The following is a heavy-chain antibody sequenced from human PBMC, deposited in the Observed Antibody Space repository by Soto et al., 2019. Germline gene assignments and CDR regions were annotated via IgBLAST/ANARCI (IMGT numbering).Heavy chain of an antibody. CDR2: ITDSSDTV. Sequence: LRLSCVASGFSFSNYNMNWVRQAPGKGLEWVSYITDSSDTVHYADSVRGRFTISRDNAESSLYLQMNSLRDEDTAVYFCARDFGHGYYFDYWGQGTLVTVSS. D-gene: IGHD3-3*01. J-gene: IGHJ4*02. V-gene: IGHV3-48*02. CDR1: GFSFSNYN. CDR3: ARDFGHGYYFDY.